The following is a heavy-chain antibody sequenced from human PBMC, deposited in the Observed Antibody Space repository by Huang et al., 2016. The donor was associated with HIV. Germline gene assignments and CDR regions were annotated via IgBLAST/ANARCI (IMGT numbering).Heavy chain of an antibody. CDR2: IKSDGRST. J-gene: IGHJ4*02. CDR1: GCTFSSYW. D-gene: IGHD3-10*01. CDR3: ARGSRQGKYYYGSGTAY. V-gene: IGHV3-74*01. Sequence: EVQLVESGGGLVQPGGSLRLSCAASGCTFSSYWMNWVRQVPGKGLGWVSHIKSDGRSTSYADSVKGRFTISRDNAKNTLYLQMNSLRAEDTAVYYCARGSRQGKYYYGSGTAYWGQGTLVTVSS.